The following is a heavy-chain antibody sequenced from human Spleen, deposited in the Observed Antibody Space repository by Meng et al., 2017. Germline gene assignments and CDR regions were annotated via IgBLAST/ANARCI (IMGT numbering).Heavy chain of an antibody. CDR2: INPNRGGT. Sequence: GQPVSCGGEEKKAGGAVNVPCQPSGYHFPAQSIHWVRTAPGQGLGGMGRINPNRGGTKYGKKFQGRVTMTRDTSISTAYMELSRLRSDDTAVYYCARDAYGYLELIHWGQGTLVTVSS. CDR3: ARDAYGYLELIH. J-gene: IGHJ4*02. CDR1: GYHFPAQS. D-gene: IGHD3-3*01. V-gene: IGHV1-2*06.